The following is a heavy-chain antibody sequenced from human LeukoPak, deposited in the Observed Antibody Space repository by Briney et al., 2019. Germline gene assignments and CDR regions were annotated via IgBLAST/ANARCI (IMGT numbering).Heavy chain of an antibody. CDR3: ASPPPVTTTGDY. D-gene: IGHD4-17*01. V-gene: IGHV3-30*03. CDR1: GFTLSSYG. CDR2: ISYDGSNK. J-gene: IGHJ4*02. Sequence: GRSLRLPCAASGFTLSSYGMHWVRQAPGKGLEWVAVISYDGSNKYYADSVKGRFTISRDNSKNTLYLQMNSLRAEDTAVYYCASPPPVTTTGDYWGQGTLVTVSS.